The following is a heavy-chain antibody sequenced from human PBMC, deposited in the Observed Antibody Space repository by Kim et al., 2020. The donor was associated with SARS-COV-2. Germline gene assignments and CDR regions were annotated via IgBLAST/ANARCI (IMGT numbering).Heavy chain of an antibody. CDR2: INTNTGNP. Sequence: ASVKVSCKASGYTFTSYAMNWVRQAPGQGLEWMGWINTNTGNPTYAQGFTGRFVFSLDTSVSTAYLQINSLKAEDTAVYYCARDQGITIFGVTDGMDVWGQGTTVTVSS. D-gene: IGHD3-3*01. CDR3: ARDQGITIFGVTDGMDV. CDR1: GYTFTSYA. J-gene: IGHJ6*02. V-gene: IGHV7-4-1*02.